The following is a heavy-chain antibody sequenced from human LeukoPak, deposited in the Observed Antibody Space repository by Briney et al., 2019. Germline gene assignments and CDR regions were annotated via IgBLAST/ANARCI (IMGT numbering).Heavy chain of an antibody. V-gene: IGHV1-8*03. CDR1: GYSFTDYY. J-gene: IGHJ6*03. CDR3: ARGRQVPGDYYYYYYYMDV. CDR2: MNPNSGNT. D-gene: IGHD3-16*01. Sequence: ASVKVSCKASGYSFTDYYINWVRQATGQGLEWMGWMNPNSGNTGYAQKFQGRVTITRNTSISTAYMELSSLRSEDTAVYYCARGRQVPGDYYYYYYYMDVWGKGTTVTVSS.